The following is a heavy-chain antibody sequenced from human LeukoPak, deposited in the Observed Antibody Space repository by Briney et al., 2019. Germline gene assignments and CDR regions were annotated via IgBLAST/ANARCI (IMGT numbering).Heavy chain of an antibody. CDR1: GFTFSSYS. D-gene: IGHD3-22*01. V-gene: IGHV3-21*04. J-gene: IGHJ4*02. Sequence: GGSLRLSCAASGFTFSSYSMNWVRQAPGKGLEWVSSISSSSSYIYYADSVKGRFTISRDNAKNSLYLQMNSLRAEDTAVYYCARGEDYDSSGYYIDFDYWGQGTLVTVSS. CDR3: ARGEDYDSSGYYIDFDY. CDR2: ISSSSSYI.